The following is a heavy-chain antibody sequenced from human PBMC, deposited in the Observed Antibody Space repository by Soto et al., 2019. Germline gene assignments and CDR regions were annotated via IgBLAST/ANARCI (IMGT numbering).Heavy chain of an antibody. CDR2: ISDDGSNK. Sequence: QVQLAESGGGVVQPGRSLRLSCAASGFTFSSYGMHWVRQAPGKGLEWVAVISDDGSNKYYADSVKGRFTISRDNSKNSMYLHMNSLRGEATAVYYCEKARPTAVVFSHSLDSWGQGTLVTVSS. V-gene: IGHV3-30*18. CDR3: EKARPTAVVFSHSLDS. D-gene: IGHD6-6*01. J-gene: IGHJ5*01. CDR1: GFTFSSYG.